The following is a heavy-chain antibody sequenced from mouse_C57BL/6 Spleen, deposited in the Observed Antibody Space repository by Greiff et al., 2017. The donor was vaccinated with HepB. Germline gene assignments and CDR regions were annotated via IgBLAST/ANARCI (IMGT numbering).Heavy chain of an antibody. CDR1: GFTFSSYA. J-gene: IGHJ3*01. V-gene: IGHV5-4*01. CDR3: ARYYYGSSPFAY. Sequence: DVQLVESGGGLVKPGGSLKLSCAASGFTFSSYAMSWVRQTPEKRLEWVATISDGGSYTYYPDNVKGRFTISRDNAKNNLYLQMSHLKSEDTAMYYCARYYYGSSPFAYWGQGTLVTVSA. CDR2: ISDGGSYT. D-gene: IGHD1-1*01.